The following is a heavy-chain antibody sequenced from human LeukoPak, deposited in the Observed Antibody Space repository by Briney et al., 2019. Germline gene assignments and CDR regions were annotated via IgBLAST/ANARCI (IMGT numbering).Heavy chain of an antibody. Sequence: SETLSLTCTVSGGSISSYYWSWIRQPPGKGLEWIGYIYYSGSTNYNPSLKSRVTISVDTSKNQFSLKLSSVTAADTAVYYCARHEEEDGYNAKTFGFWGQGTLVTVSS. CDR1: GGSISSYY. V-gene: IGHV4-59*08. CDR3: ARHEEEDGYNAKTFGF. J-gene: IGHJ4*02. CDR2: IYYSGST. D-gene: IGHD5-24*01.